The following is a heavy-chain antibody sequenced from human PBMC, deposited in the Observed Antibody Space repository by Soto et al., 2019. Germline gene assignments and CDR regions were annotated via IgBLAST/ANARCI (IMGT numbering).Heavy chain of an antibody. D-gene: IGHD1-26*01. V-gene: IGHV3-11*01. CDR3: ARDLQGSYYPLGDF. CDR2: ISSDASFI. J-gene: IGHJ4*02. CDR1: GFSFSDYY. Sequence: PGGSLRLSCAASGFSFSDYYMSWIRQAPGKGLEWLSSISSDASFINYADSVKGRFTISRDNAKKSLYLQMSSLRVEDMAVYYCARDLQGSYYPLGDFWGLGTLVTVSS.